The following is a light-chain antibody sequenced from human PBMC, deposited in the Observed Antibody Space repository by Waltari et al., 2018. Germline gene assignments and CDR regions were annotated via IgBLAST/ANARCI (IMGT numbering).Light chain of an antibody. Sequence: SALNHPPSASGSPRQSVIISYTESISDVGAYDYVSWYQQHPGKAPRLLIYDVSKRPSGVPYRFSGSKSGNTASLTVSGLQADDEADYYCSSYSDIKQRVFGTGTKVTVL. CDR1: ISDVGAYDY. CDR2: DVS. V-gene: IGLV2-8*01. CDR3: SSYSDIKQRV. J-gene: IGLJ1*01.